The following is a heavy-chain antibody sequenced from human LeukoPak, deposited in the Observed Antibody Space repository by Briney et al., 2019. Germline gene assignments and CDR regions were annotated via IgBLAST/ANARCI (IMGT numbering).Heavy chain of an antibody. J-gene: IGHJ5*02. D-gene: IGHD3-22*01. CDR2: IKPSGGDT. V-gene: IGHV1-46*01. Sequence: ASVKVSCKTSGYTFTDYNLHWVRQAPGQRLEWMGIIKPSGGDTSYAQTFQGRVFMTRDTSTSTVYMELSSLKSEDTAVCYCARSWDDSSGRTFDPWGQGTPVTVSS. CDR1: GYTFTDYN. CDR3: ARSWDDSSGRTFDP.